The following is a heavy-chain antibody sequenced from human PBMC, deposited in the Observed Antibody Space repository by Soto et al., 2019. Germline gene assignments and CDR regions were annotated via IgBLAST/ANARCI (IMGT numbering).Heavy chain of an antibody. CDR3: ARKARAYDFWSGYLAYYFDY. Sequence: QVQLQQWGAGLLKPSETLSLTCAVYGGSFSGYYWSWIRQPPEKGLEWIGEINHSGSTNYNPSLKRRVTISVDTSKNQFSLKLSSVTAADTAVYYCARKARAYDFWSGYLAYYFDYWGQGTLVTVSS. D-gene: IGHD3-3*01. V-gene: IGHV4-34*01. J-gene: IGHJ4*02. CDR1: GGSFSGYY. CDR2: INHSGST.